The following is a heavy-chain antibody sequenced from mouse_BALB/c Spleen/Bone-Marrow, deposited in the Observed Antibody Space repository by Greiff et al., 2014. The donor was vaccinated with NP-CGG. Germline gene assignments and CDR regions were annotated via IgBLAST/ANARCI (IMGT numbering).Heavy chain of an antibody. J-gene: IGHJ4*01. CDR2: IWADGST. V-gene: IGHV2-9*02. Sequence: VMLVESGPGLVAPSQGLSISCTVSGFSLTSYGVHWVRQPPGKGLEWLGVIWADGSTNYNSALVSRLSISKDNSKSQVFLKMNSLQTDDTAMYYCARITTATGAMDYWGQGTSVTVSS. CDR3: ARITTATGAMDY. D-gene: IGHD1-2*01. CDR1: GFSLTSYG.